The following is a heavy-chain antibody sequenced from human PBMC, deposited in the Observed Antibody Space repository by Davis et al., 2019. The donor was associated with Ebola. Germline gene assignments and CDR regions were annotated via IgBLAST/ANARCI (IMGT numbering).Heavy chain of an antibody. Sequence: GESLKISCAASGFTFSSHWMSWVRQAPGKGLEWVANIKQDGSEKYYVDSVKGRFTISRDNAKNSLYLQMNSLRAEDTAVYYCARDQTYYDFWSGYYTGYYGMDVWGQGTTVTVSS. CDR1: GFTFSSHW. J-gene: IGHJ6*02. D-gene: IGHD3-3*01. V-gene: IGHV3-7*03. CDR3: ARDQTYYDFWSGYYTGYYGMDV. CDR2: IKQDGSEK.